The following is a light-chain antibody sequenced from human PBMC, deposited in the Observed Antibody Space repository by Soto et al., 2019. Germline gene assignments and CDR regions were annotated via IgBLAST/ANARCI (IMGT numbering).Light chain of an antibody. J-gene: IGKJ1*01. V-gene: IGKV1-17*03. Sequence: DIQMTQSPSAMSSAVGARVTITCRASRDIGYHLGWMQQKPGKAPKRLIYSASSLDRGVPSRLSATGSGTEFTFTISSLQPEDFATYYCQRHTTSPRPFRQGTKVEFK. CDR3: QRHTTSPRP. CDR2: SAS. CDR1: RDIGYH.